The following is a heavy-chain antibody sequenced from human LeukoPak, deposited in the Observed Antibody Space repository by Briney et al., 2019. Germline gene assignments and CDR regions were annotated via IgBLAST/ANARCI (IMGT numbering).Heavy chain of an antibody. D-gene: IGHD3-9*01. Sequence: GGSLRLSCAASGFTFSSYAMSWVRQAPGKGLEWVSGISGSGGYTYYADSVKGRFTISRDNSKNTLYLQMNSLRAEDTAVYYCARDRDNYDILTGYQEAGYWGQGTLVTVSS. CDR1: GFTFSSYA. CDR3: ARDRDNYDILTGYQEAGY. V-gene: IGHV3-23*01. CDR2: ISGSGGYT. J-gene: IGHJ4*02.